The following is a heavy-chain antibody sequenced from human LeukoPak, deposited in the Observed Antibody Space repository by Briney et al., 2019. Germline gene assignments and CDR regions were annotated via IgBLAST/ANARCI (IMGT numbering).Heavy chain of an antibody. V-gene: IGHV5-51*01. D-gene: IGHD6-19*01. Sequence: GESLKISCKGSGYSFTSYWIGWVRQMPGKGLEWMGIIYPGDSDTRYSPSFQGQVTISADKSISTAYLQWSSLKASDTAMYYCARQEVGGWYGNPFDYWGQGTLVTVSS. J-gene: IGHJ4*02. CDR3: ARQEVGGWYGNPFDY. CDR2: IYPGDSDT. CDR1: GYSFTSYW.